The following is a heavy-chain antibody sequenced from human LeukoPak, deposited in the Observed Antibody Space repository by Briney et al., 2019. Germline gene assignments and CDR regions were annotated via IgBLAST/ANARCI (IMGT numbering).Heavy chain of an antibody. CDR1: GGSISSYY. Sequence: SETLSLTCTVSGGSISSYYWSWIRQPPGKGLEWIGYINYSGSTNYNPSLKCRVTISVDTSKNQFSLKLSSVTAADTAVYYCARVSHSVGATIFDYWGQGTLVTVSS. V-gene: IGHV4-59*01. CDR2: INYSGST. CDR3: ARVSHSVGATIFDY. D-gene: IGHD1-26*01. J-gene: IGHJ4*02.